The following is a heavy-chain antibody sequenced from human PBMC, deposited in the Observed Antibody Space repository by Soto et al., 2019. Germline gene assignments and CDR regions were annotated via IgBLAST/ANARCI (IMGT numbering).Heavy chain of an antibody. J-gene: IGHJ4*02. CDR1: GFTFSSYS. CDR3: ARGGGDYYDSSGYRYYFDY. D-gene: IGHD3-22*01. V-gene: IGHV3-21*01. Sequence: EVQLVESGGGLVKPGGSLRLSCAASGFTFSSYSMNWVRQAPGKGLEWVSSISSSSSYIYYADSVKGRFTISRDNAKNSLYLQMNSLRAEDTAVYYCARGGGDYYDSSGYRYYFDYWCQGTLVTVSS. CDR2: ISSSSSYI.